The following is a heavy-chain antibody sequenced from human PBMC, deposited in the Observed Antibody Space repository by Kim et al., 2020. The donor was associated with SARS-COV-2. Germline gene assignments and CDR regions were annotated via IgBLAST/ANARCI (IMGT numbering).Heavy chain of an antibody. CDR2: ISYDGSNK. CDR1: GFTFSSYG. J-gene: IGHJ2*01. CDR3: AKDYYYDSSGCYYYWYFDF. V-gene: IGHV3-30*18. Sequence: GGSLRLSCAASGFTFSSYGMHWVRQAPGKGLEWVAVISYDGSNKYYADSVKGRFTISRDNSKNTLYLQMNSLRAEDTAVYYCAKDYYYDSSGCYYYWYFDFWGRGTLVTVSS. D-gene: IGHD3-22*01.